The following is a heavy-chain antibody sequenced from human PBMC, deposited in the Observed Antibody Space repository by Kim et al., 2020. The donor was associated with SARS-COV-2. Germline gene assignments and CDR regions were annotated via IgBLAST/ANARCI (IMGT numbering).Heavy chain of an antibody. D-gene: IGHD3-10*01. Sequence: GGSLRLSCAVTGFPFRTFAMSWVRQAPGKGLEWVSSINSGGDDTYYADSVRGRFTISRDNAKNTLSLQLNNLRAEDTAAYFCARDRPRMPPISTTRGLTPDSWGQGTLVTVSS. J-gene: IGHJ4*02. CDR1: GFPFRTFA. CDR3: ARDRPRMPPISTTRGLTPDS. CDR2: INSGGDDT. V-gene: IGHV3-23*01.